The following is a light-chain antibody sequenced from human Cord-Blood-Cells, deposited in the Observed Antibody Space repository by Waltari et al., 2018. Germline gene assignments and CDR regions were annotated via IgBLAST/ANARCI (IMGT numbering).Light chain of an antibody. Sequence: DIQMTQSTSSLSASVGDRVPITSRASQSISSYLNWYQQKPGKAPKLLIYAASSLQSGVPSRFSGSGSGTDFTLTISSLQPEDFATYYCQQSYSTPYTFGQGTKLEIK. CDR2: AAS. CDR1: QSISSY. CDR3: QQSYSTPYT. J-gene: IGKJ2*01. V-gene: IGKV1-39*01.